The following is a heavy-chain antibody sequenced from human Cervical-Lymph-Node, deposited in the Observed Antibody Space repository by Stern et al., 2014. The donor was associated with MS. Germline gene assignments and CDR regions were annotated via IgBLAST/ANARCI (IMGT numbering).Heavy chain of an antibody. V-gene: IGHV1-45*02. D-gene: IGHD1-1*01. CDR1: GYTFTYRY. CDR2: ITPFNGNT. J-gene: IGHJ4*02. CDR3: ASQGAGTTGFDY. Sequence: QVQLVESGAEVKKTGSSVKVSCKASGYTFTYRYLRWVRQAPGQALEWMGWITPFNGNTNYAQKFQDRVTITRDRSMSTAYMELSSLRSEDTAMYYCASQGAGTTGFDYWGQGTLVTVSS.